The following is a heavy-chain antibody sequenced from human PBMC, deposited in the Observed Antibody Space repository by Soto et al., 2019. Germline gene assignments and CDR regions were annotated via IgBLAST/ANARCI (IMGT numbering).Heavy chain of an antibody. J-gene: IGHJ4*02. CDR3: ARDEKLTDFWSGYLYYFDY. D-gene: IGHD3-3*01. Sequence: ASVKVSCKASGYTFTSYGISWVRQAPGQGLEWMGWISAYNGNTNYAQKLQGRVTMTTDTSTSTAYMELRSLRSDDTAVYYCARDEKLTDFWSGYLYYFDYWGQGNLV. V-gene: IGHV1-18*04. CDR2: ISAYNGNT. CDR1: GYTFTSYG.